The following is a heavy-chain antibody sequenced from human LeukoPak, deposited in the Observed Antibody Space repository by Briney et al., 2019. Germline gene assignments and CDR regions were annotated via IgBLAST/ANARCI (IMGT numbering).Heavy chain of an antibody. Sequence: PSETLSLTCTVSGGSISSGSYYWRWLRQPAGRGLEWLGNIYYSGRTYYNPSLKRRVTISVHMSKNHFSLKLTSVTAAHTAVYYCARGTKYTSGYRVTELGSGYSDYWGQGTLVTVSS. D-gene: IGHD5-18*01. CDR3: ARGTKYTSGYRVTELGSGYSDY. CDR2: IYYSGRT. CDR1: GGSISSGSYY. V-gene: IGHV4-39*07. J-gene: IGHJ4*02.